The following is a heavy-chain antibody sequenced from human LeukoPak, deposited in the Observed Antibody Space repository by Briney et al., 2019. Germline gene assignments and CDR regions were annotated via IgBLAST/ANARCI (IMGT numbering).Heavy chain of an antibody. V-gene: IGHV5-51*01. CDR2: IYPGDSDT. Sequence: GESLTISYKGSGYSFTSYWIGWVGQMPGKGLEWMGVIYPGDSDTRYSPSFQGQVTISADKSISTAYLQWSSLKASDTAMYYCARTKNYYDSSGSPFDIWGQGTMVTVSS. D-gene: IGHD3-22*01. CDR3: ARTKNYYDSSGSPFDI. CDR1: GYSFTSYW. J-gene: IGHJ3*02.